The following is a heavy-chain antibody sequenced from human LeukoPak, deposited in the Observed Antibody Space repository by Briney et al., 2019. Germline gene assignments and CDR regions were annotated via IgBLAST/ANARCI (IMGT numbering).Heavy chain of an antibody. CDR1: GGSFSGYY. D-gene: IGHD6-6*01. J-gene: IGHJ6*03. Sequence: SETLSLTCAVYGGSFSGYYWSWIRQPPGKGLEWIGEINHSGSTNYNPSLKSRVTISVDTSKNQFSLKLSSVTAADTAVYYCARGFKQLVVYYYYYMDVWGKGTTVTDSS. CDR3: ARGFKQLVVYYYYYMDV. V-gene: IGHV4-34*01. CDR2: INHSGST.